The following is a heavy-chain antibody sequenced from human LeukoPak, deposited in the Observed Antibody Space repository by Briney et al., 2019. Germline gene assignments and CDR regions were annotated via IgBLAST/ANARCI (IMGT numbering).Heavy chain of an antibody. D-gene: IGHD5-24*01. Sequence: ASVKVSCKASGYTFTSYGISWVRQAPGQGLEWMGWISAYNGNTNNAQKLQGRVTMTTDTSTSTAYMELRSLRSDDTAVYYCARDNSYVGDGYNYAFDIWGQGTMVTVSS. J-gene: IGHJ3*02. CDR2: ISAYNGNT. CDR1: GYTFTSYG. CDR3: ARDNSYVGDGYNYAFDI. V-gene: IGHV1-18*01.